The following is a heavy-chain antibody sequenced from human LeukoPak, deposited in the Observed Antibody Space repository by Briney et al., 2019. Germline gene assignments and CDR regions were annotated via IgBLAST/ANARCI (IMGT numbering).Heavy chain of an antibody. CDR2: IYYSGST. Sequence: SETLSLTCTVSGGSISSSSYYWGWIRQPPGKGLEWIGYIYYSGSTNYNPSLKSRVTISVDTSKNQFSLKLSSVTAADTAVYYCARAIPGEWFDPWGQGTLVTVSS. CDR1: GGSISSSSYY. V-gene: IGHV4-61*05. CDR3: ARAIPGEWFDP. D-gene: IGHD3-10*01. J-gene: IGHJ5*02.